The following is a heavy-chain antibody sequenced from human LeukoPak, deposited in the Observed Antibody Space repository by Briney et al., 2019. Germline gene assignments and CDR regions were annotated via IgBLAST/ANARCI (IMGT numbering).Heavy chain of an antibody. CDR3: AREIRSTVADYFDY. CDR2: ISSSSSYT. Sequence: GGSLRLSCAASEFTFSDYYMSWIRQAPGKGLEWVSYISSSSSYTNYADSVKGRFTISRDNAKNSLYLQMNSLRAEDTAVYYCAREIRSTVADYFDYWGQGTLVTVSS. J-gene: IGHJ4*02. V-gene: IGHV3-11*05. D-gene: IGHD4-23*01. CDR1: EFTFSDYY.